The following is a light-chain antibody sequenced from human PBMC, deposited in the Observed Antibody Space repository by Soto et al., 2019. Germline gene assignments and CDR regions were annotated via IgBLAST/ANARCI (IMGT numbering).Light chain of an antibody. CDR2: EVS. CDR3: SSYAGSNNLYV. J-gene: IGLJ1*01. Sequence: QSVLTQPPSASGSPGQSVTISCTGTSSDVGGYNYVSWYQQHPGKAPKLMIYEVSKRPSGVPDRFSGSTSGNTASLTVSGLQAEDEAEYYCSSYAGSNNLYVFGTGTKVTVL. CDR1: SSDVGGYNY. V-gene: IGLV2-8*01.